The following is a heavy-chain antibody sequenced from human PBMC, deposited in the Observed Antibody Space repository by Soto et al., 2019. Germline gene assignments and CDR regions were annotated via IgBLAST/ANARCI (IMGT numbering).Heavy chain of an antibody. V-gene: IGHV3-33*01. Sequence: QVPLVESGGGVVQPERSLRLSCVATGLTFSNYGIHWVRQAPGRGLEWVAVIWHDGSQKYYADSVRGRFTISRDNSKSTVYLQMNSLRPEDTAVYYCEGRDDPFHVWGQGTMVTVSS. CDR2: IWHDGSQK. CDR3: EGRDDPFHV. J-gene: IGHJ3*01. CDR1: GLTFSNYG.